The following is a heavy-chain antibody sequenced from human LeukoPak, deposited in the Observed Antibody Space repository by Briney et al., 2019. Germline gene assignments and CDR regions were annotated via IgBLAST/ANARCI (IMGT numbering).Heavy chain of an antibody. CDR3: ARDDILTGYYTFDY. Sequence: GGSLRLSCAASGFTFSSYEMNWVRQAPGKGLEWVSYISSSGSTIYYADSVKGRFTISRDNAKNSLYLQMNSLRAEGTAVYYCARDDILTGYYTFDYWGQGTLVTVSS. CDR2: ISSSGSTI. V-gene: IGHV3-48*03. D-gene: IGHD3-9*01. J-gene: IGHJ4*02. CDR1: GFTFSSYE.